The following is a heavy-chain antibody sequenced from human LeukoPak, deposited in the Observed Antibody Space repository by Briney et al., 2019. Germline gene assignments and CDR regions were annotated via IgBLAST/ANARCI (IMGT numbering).Heavy chain of an antibody. CDR2: ISYDGSNK. CDR1: GFTFSSYA. D-gene: IGHD3-3*01. V-gene: IGHV3-30-3*01. J-gene: IGHJ4*02. Sequence: GGSLRLSCAASGFTFSSYAMHWVRQAPGKGLEWVAVISYDGSNKYYADSVKGRFTISRDNSKNTLYLQMNSLRAEDTAVYYCATASADPERYDFWSGYYSPGYWGQGTLVTVSS. CDR3: ATASADPERYDFWSGYYSPGY.